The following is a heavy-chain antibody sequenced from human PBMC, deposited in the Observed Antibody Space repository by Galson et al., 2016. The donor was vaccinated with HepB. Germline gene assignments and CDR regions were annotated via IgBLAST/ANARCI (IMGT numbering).Heavy chain of an antibody. Sequence: SLRLSCAASGFIFSDYYMNWIRQAPGKGLEWVSSISSSSTYIYYAVSVKGRFTISRYNAQNSLFLQMNSQRAEDTAMYYCVGLGVGNWGQGTPVTVSS. V-gene: IGHV3-11*06. CDR1: GFIFSDYY. J-gene: IGHJ4*02. CDR2: ISSSSTYI. D-gene: IGHD3/OR15-3a*01. CDR3: VGLGVGN.